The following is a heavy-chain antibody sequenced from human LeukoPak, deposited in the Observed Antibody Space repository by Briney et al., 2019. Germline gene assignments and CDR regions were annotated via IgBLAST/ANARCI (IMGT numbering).Heavy chain of an antibody. CDR3: ARDRIQLWSPQGAYYYYYGMDV. J-gene: IGHJ6*02. V-gene: IGHV3-33*01. CDR1: GFTFSNYG. Sequence: GGSLRLSCAASGFTFSNYGMHWVRQAPGKGLEWVTFILYDGSNKYYADSVKGRFTIPRDNSKNTVYLQMSSLRAEDTAVYYCARDRIQLWSPQGAYYYYYGMDVWGQGTTVTVSS. D-gene: IGHD5-18*01. CDR2: ILYDGSNK.